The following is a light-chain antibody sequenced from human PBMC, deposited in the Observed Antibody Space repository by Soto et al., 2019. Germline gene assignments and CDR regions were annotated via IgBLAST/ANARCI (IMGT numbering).Light chain of an antibody. CDR1: QSISNW. V-gene: IGKV1-5*03. J-gene: IGKJ1*01. CDR3: KQYNSYRA. CDR2: KAS. Sequence: ASVGDRVTITCRASQSISNWLAWHQQKPGKAPKLLIYKASSLESGVPSRFSGSGSGTEFTLTIRSLQPDDFATYYCKQYNSYRAFGQGTKVDIK.